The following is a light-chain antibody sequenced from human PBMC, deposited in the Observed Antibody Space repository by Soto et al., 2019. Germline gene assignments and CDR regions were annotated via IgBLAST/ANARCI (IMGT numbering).Light chain of an antibody. J-gene: IGKJ2*01. CDR3: QQRSNWPPS. V-gene: IGKV3-11*01. CDR2: ETD. Sequence: EIVLTQSPATLSLSPGETATLSCRASQSVSNFLAWYHQKPGQAPRLLIYETDHRATGIPDRFSGSGSGTDFALTITSLEPEDYAVYHCQQRSNWPPSFGQGSNLEIK. CDR1: QSVSNF.